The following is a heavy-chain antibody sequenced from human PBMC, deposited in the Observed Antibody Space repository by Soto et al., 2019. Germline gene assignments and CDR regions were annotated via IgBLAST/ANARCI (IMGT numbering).Heavy chain of an antibody. Sequence: EVQLVESGGGLVKPGGSLRLSCAASGFTFSSYSMNWVRQAPGKGLEWVSSISSSSSYIYYADSVKGRFTISRDNAKNSLYLQMNSLRAEDTAVYYCARGRYCSGGSCNNWFDPWGQGTLVTVSS. CDR1: GFTFSSYS. D-gene: IGHD2-15*01. CDR2: ISSSSSYI. V-gene: IGHV3-21*01. CDR3: ARGRYCSGGSCNNWFDP. J-gene: IGHJ5*02.